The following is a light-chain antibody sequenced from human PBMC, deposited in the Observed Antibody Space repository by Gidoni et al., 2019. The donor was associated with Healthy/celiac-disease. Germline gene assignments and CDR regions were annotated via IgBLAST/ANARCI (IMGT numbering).Light chain of an antibody. CDR3: MQALQTPWT. Sequence: DIVMTQSPLSLPVTPGEPASIPCSSSHNLLHSNGYNYLDWYLQRPGQSPQLLIYLGSNRASGVPDRFSGSGSCTDFTLKISRVEVEDVGVYYCMQALQTPWTFGQGTKVEIK. V-gene: IGKV2-28*01. CDR2: LGS. CDR1: HNLLHSNGYNY. J-gene: IGKJ1*01.